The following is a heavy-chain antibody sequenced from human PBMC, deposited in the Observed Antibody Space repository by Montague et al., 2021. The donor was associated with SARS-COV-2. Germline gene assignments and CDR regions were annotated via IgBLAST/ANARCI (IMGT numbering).Heavy chain of an antibody. CDR2: YN. Sequence: YNDYAVSVEGRITINPDTSKNQFSLQLKSVTPEDTAVYYCSSGYCGGGSCYVFDYWGQGTLVTVSS. CDR3: SSGYCGGGSCYVFDY. D-gene: IGHD2-15*01. V-gene: IGHV6-1*01. J-gene: IGHJ4*02.